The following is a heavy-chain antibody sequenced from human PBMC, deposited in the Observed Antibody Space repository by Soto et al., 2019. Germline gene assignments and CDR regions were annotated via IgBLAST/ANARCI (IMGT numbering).Heavy chain of an antibody. V-gene: IGHV1-46*01. Sequence: GTSVKVSWKASGYTFTSYYMHWVRQAPGQGLEWMGIINPSGGSTSYAQKFQGRVTMTRDTSTSTVYMELSSLRSEDTAVYYCARSPTILPVYYYYYYMDVWGKGTTVTVS. J-gene: IGHJ6*03. D-gene: IGHD3-3*01. CDR3: ARSPTILPVYYYYYYMDV. CDR1: GYTFTSYY. CDR2: INPSGGST.